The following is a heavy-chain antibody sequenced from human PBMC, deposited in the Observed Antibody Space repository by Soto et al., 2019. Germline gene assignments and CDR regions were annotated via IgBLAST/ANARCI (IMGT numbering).Heavy chain of an antibody. V-gene: IGHV4-30-2*01. CDR3: ARVGRSSSWQRYGMDV. D-gene: IGHD6-13*01. CDR1: GGSISSGGYS. CDR2: IYETGST. J-gene: IGHJ6*02. Sequence: PSETLSLTCAVSGGSISSGGYSWSWIRQPPGKGLEWIGYIYETGSTYSNPSLKSRVTISEDRSKNQFSLKLTSVTAADTAVYYCARVGRSSSWQRYGMDVWGQGTTGTVSS.